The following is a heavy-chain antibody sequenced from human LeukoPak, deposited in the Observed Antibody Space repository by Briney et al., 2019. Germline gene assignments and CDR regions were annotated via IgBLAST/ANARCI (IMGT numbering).Heavy chain of an antibody. D-gene: IGHD3-22*01. V-gene: IGHV1-46*01. Sequence: ASVKVSCKACGYTFTSYYMYWVRQAPGQALEWMGIINPSGGSTSYAQKFQGRVSMTRDTSTSTVYMELSRLRSEDTAVYYCSRGYYESSGYYDYWGQGTLVTVSS. CDR1: GYTFTSYY. J-gene: IGHJ4*02. CDR2: INPSGGST. CDR3: SRGYYESSGYYDY.